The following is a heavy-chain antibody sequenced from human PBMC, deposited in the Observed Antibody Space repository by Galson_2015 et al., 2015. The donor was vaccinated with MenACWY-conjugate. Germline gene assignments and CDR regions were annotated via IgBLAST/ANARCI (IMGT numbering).Heavy chain of an antibody. D-gene: IGHD3-10*01. CDR1: RFAFSTYG. J-gene: IGHJ4*02. V-gene: IGHV3-30*03. Sequence: SLRLSCAASRFAFSTYGMHWVRQAPGLGLEWVATISYHGVNEYYADSVRGRFTISRDNSNKTTYLQMSSLRAEDTAIYFCARAFTFGSNYAYQFDYWGQGTLVTVSS. CDR3: ARAFTFGSNYAYQFDY. CDR2: ISYHGVNE.